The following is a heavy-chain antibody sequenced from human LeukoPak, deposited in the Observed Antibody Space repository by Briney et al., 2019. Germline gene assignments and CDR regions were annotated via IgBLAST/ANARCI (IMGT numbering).Heavy chain of an antibody. CDR1: GYSISSGYY. V-gene: IGHV4-38-2*02. Sequence: SETLSLTCTVSGYSISSGYYWGWIRQSPGEGLEWIGSFYQSGTYYNPSLKSRVTISADTSKNQFSLKLTSVTAADTAVYYCARDPHPGYGDYYYYFYMDVWGTGTTVTVSS. CDR3: ARDPHPGYGDYYYYFYMDV. D-gene: IGHD4-17*01. CDR2: FYQSGT. J-gene: IGHJ6*03.